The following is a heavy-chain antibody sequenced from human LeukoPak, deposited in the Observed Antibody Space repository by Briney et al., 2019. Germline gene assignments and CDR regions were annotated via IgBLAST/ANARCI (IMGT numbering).Heavy chain of an antibody. CDR1: GGSISSYY. J-gene: IGHJ4*02. CDR3: ASRSSIWSGYQDTLYYFDS. V-gene: IGHV4-59*01. D-gene: IGHD3-3*01. CDR2: IYYRGST. Sequence: PSETLSLTCTVSGGSISSYYWSWIRQPPGKRLEWIGHIYYRGSTNYNPSLKSRFTISVDTSTNQFSLKLSSVIAADTAVYYCASRSSIWSGYQDTLYYFDSWGQGTLVTVSS.